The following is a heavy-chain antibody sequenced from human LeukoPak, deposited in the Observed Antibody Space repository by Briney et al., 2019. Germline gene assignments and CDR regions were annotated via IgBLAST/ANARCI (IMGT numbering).Heavy chain of an antibody. Sequence: GGSLRLSCAASGFTFSDYYMSWIRQAPGKGLEWVSYISSSGSTIYYADSVKGRFTISRDNAKNSLYLQMNSLRAEDTAVYYCARDPSTVTTFWIDPWGQGTLVTVSS. V-gene: IGHV3-11*01. D-gene: IGHD4-17*01. CDR1: GFTFSDYY. CDR3: ARDPSTVTTFWIDP. J-gene: IGHJ5*02. CDR2: ISSSGSTI.